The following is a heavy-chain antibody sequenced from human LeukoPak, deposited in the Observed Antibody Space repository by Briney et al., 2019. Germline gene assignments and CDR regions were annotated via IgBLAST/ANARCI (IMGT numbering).Heavy chain of an antibody. CDR3: ATSPRGYCSSTSCYVSRYAFDI. CDR2: IDPSDSYT. J-gene: IGHJ3*02. Sequence: GESLRISCKGSGYSFTSYWISWVRQMPGEGLEWMGRIDPSDSYTNYSPSFQGHVTISADKSISTAYLQWSSLKASDTAMYYCATSPRGYCSSTSCYVSRYAFDIWGQGTVVTVSS. D-gene: IGHD2-2*01. CDR1: GYSFTSYW. V-gene: IGHV5-10-1*01.